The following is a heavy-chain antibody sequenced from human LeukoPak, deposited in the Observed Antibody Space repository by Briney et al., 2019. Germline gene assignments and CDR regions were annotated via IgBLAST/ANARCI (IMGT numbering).Heavy chain of an antibody. CDR2: ISSDGNKK. CDR1: GFTFSNYA. CDR3: ARGAHKRDDYGGFFDY. D-gene: IGHD4-23*01. V-gene: IGHV3-30*04. J-gene: IGHJ4*02. Sequence: GGSLRLSCAASGFTFSNYAIHRVRQAPGKGLEWVAVISSDGNKKDYADSVKGRLTISRDNSKNTLYLQVNSLRTEDTALYYCARGAHKRDDYGGFFDYWGQGTLVTVSS.